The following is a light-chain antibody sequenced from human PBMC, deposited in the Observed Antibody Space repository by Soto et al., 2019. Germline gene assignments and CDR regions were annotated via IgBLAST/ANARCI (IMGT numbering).Light chain of an antibody. CDR1: QRVSRN. J-gene: IGKJ1*01. Sequence: EIVMTQSPATLSVSPGERATLSCRASQRVSRNLAWYQQKPGQAPRLLSYGASTRATGIPARFSGSGSGTEFTLTISSLQSEDFAVYYCPQYNNWPRTFGQGTKVEIK. V-gene: IGKV3-15*01. CDR3: PQYNNWPRT. CDR2: GAS.